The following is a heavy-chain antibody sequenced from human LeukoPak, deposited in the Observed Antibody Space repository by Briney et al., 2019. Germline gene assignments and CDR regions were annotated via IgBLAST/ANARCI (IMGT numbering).Heavy chain of an antibody. J-gene: IGHJ4*02. CDR1: GGSITTTDY. V-gene: IGHV4-4*02. CDR3: SRESGPFCPFGH. Sequence: SETLSLTCGVSGGSITTTDYWSWVRQPPGGGLEWIGEISLAGRTRYNPSLQSRVHISIDESKNHLYLNLASVTAADTAVYYCSRESGPFCPFGHWGQGTLVAVTS. D-gene: IGHD1-26*01. CDR2: ISLAGRT.